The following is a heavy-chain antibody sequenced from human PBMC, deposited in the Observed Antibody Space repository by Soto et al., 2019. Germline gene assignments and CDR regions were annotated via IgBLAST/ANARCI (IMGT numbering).Heavy chain of an antibody. CDR2: MNPNSGNT. D-gene: IGHD5-18*01. CDR1: GYTFTSYD. V-gene: IGHV1-8*01. J-gene: IGHJ6*02. CDR3: ARTDTAMVTWYYGMDV. Sequence: QVQLVQSGAEVKKPGASVKVSCKASGYTFTSYDINWVRQATGQGLEWMGWMNPNSGNTGYAQKFQGRVTMTRNTSISTAYMELSSLRSEDTAVYYCARTDTAMVTWYYGMDVWGQGTTVTVSS.